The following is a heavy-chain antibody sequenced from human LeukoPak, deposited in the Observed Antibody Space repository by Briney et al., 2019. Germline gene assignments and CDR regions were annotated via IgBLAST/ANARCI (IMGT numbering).Heavy chain of an antibody. Sequence: RGSLRLSCAASGFSFSSYAMSWVRQAPGKGLEWGSAIGVSRVGTYYADSVKGRFTISRDNSKNTLYLQMNSLRADDTAVYYCAKSMGIVGATRGNAFDIWGQGTMVTVSS. D-gene: IGHD1-26*01. CDR3: AKSMGIVGATRGNAFDI. J-gene: IGHJ3*02. CDR1: GFSFSSYA. V-gene: IGHV3-23*01. CDR2: IGVSRVGT.